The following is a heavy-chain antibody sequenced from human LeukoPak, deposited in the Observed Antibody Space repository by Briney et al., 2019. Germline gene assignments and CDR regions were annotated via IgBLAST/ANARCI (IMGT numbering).Heavy chain of an antibody. J-gene: IGHJ3*02. D-gene: IGHD3-22*01. V-gene: IGHV1-2*02. CDR3: ARDNYDSSGYSLAFDI. Sequence: ASVKVSCKASGYTFTGYYMHWVRQAPGQGLEWMGWINPNSGGTNYAQKFQGRVTMTRDTSISTAYMELSRLRSDDTAVYYCARDNYDSSGYSLAFDIWGQGTMVTVSS. CDR1: GYTFTGYY. CDR2: INPNSGGT.